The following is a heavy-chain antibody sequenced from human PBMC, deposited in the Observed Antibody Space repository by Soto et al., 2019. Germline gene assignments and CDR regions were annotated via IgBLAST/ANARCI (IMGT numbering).Heavy chain of an antibody. CDR1: GFTFSSYA. CDR3: ARDLVVAATKTTRYYYYYYGMDV. V-gene: IGHV3-30-3*01. CDR2: ISYDGSNK. Sequence: GGSLRLSCAASGFTFSSYAMHWVRQAPGKGLEWVAVISYDGSNKYYADSVKGRFTISRDNSKNTLYLQMNSLRAEDTAVYYCARDLVVAATKTTRYYYYYYGMDVWGQGTTVTVSS. J-gene: IGHJ6*02. D-gene: IGHD2-15*01.